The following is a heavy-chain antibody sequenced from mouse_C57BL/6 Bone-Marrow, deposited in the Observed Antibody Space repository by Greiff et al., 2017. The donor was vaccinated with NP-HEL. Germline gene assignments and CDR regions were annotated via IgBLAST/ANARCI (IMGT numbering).Heavy chain of an antibody. CDR3: ARFGYDYYFDY. CDR1: GYTFTSYG. Sequence: VQLKESGAELARPGASVKLSCKASGYTFTSYGISWVKQRTGQGLEWIGEIYPRSGNTYYNEKFKGKATLTADKSSSTAYMELRSLTSEDSAVYFCARFGYDYYFDYWGQGTTLTVSS. D-gene: IGHD2-2*01. J-gene: IGHJ2*01. V-gene: IGHV1-81*01. CDR2: IYPRSGNT.